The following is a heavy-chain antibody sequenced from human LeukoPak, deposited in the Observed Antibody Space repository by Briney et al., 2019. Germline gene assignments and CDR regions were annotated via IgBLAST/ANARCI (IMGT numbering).Heavy chain of an antibody. Sequence: SVKLSCKASGYTFTSYGISWMRQAPGQGLEWMGWISTYNGNTNYAQKLQGRVTMTTDTSTSTAYIELRSLRSDDTAVYYCARDFYDILTGEHWGQGTLVTVSS. D-gene: IGHD3-9*01. V-gene: IGHV1-18*04. J-gene: IGHJ1*01. CDR3: ARDFYDILTGEH. CDR2: ISTYNGNT. CDR1: GYTFTSYG.